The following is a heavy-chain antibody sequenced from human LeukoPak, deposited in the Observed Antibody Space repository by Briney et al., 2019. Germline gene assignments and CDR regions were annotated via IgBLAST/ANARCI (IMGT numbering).Heavy chain of an antibody. Sequence: PGGSLRLSCAVSGFSVTNNYMSWVRQAPGKGLEWVSVFYVGGATYYADSVRGRFTISRDNAKNSLYLQMNSLRAEDTAVYYCAREFFDREGGTTVLDYWGQGTLVTVSS. D-gene: IGHD1-26*01. CDR3: AREFFDREGGTTVLDY. J-gene: IGHJ4*02. V-gene: IGHV3-53*01. CDR2: FYVGGAT. CDR1: GFSVTNNY.